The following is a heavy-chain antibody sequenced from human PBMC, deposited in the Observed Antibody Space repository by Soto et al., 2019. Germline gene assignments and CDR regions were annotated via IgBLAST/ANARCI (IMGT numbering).Heavy chain of an antibody. CDR1: GGSLSRGGYS. V-gene: IGHV4-30-2*01. D-gene: IGHD3-3*01. J-gene: IGHJ4*02. CDR2: IYHSGST. Sequence: SETLSLTCAGSGGSLSRGGYSWRWIRQPPGKGLEWIGYIYHSGSTYYNPSLKSRVTISVDRSKNQFSLKLSSVTAADTAVYYCASQEYDFWSGYYFGYWGQGTLVTVSS. CDR3: ASQEYDFWSGYYFGY.